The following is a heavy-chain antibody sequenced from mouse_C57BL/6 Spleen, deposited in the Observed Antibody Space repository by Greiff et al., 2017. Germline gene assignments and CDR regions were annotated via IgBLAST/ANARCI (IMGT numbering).Heavy chain of an antibody. V-gene: IGHV1-42*01. CDR2: INPSTGGT. Sequence: EVQLQQPGPELVKPGASVKISCKASGYSFTGYYMNWVKQSPEKSLEWIGEINPSTGGTTYNQKFKAKATLTVDKSSSTAYMQLKSLTSEDSAVYYCASRDSIYDGYYEGYFDVWGTGTTVTVSS. CDR1: GYSFTGYY. CDR3: ASRDSIYDGYYEGYFDV. D-gene: IGHD2-3*01. J-gene: IGHJ1*03.